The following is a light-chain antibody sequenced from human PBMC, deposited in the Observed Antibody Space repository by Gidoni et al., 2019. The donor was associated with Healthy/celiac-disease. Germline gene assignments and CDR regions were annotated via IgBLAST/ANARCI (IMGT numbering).Light chain of an antibody. Sequence: DIQMPQSPSSLSASVGDRVTITCRASQSISSYLNWYHQKPGKAPKLLIYAASSLQSGVPSRFSGSGSGTDVTLTISSLHPADFATYHGQQSYSTPRFTSGXGTKGDIK. J-gene: IGKJ3*01. V-gene: IGKV1-39*01. CDR3: QQSYSTPRFT. CDR2: AAS. CDR1: QSISSY.